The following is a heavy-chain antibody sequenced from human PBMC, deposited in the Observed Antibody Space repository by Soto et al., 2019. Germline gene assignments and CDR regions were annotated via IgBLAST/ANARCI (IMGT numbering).Heavy chain of an antibody. D-gene: IGHD7-27*01. CDR3: ARVRAMTGDWENYYYYGMDV. Sequence: SETLSLTCTVSGGSISSGGYYWSWIRQHPGKGLEWIGYIYYSGSTYYNPSLKSRVTISVDTSKNQFSLKLSSVTAADTAVYYCARVRAMTGDWENYYYYGMDVWGQGTTVTVSS. V-gene: IGHV4-31*03. CDR2: IYYSGST. J-gene: IGHJ6*02. CDR1: GGSISSGGYY.